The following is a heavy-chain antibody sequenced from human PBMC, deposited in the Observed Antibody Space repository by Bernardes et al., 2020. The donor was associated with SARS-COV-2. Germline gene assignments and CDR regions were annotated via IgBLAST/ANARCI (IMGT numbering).Heavy chain of an antibody. CDR1: GFTFDDYA. CDR2: ISWNSGSI. J-gene: IGHJ6*02. CDR3: AKETYYYGSGSYYPNYYYYGMDV. Sequence: GGSLRLSCAASGFTFDDYAMHWVRQAPGKGLEWVSGISWNSGSIDYADSVKGRFTISRDNAKNSLYLQMNSLRAEDTALYFCAKETYYYGSGSYYPNYYYYGMDVWGQGTTVTVSS. D-gene: IGHD3-10*01. V-gene: IGHV3-9*01.